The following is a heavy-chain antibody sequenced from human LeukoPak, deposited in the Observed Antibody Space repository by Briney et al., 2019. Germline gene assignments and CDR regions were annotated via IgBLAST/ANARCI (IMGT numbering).Heavy chain of an antibody. CDR3: ARDSSGVDY. V-gene: IGHV3-23*01. D-gene: IGHD6-19*01. CDR1: GFNFAGSA. Sequence: PGGSLRLSCAASGFNFAGSAMSWVRQTPRKGLEWVSLISFNGRNTYYGDSVKGRFTISRDNSKDTVYLQMNSLRAEDTAMYYCARDSSGVDYWGQGTLVTVSS. J-gene: IGHJ4*02. CDR2: ISFNGRNT.